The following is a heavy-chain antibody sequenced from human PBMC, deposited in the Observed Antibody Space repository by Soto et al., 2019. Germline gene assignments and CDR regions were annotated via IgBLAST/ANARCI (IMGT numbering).Heavy chain of an antibody. CDR2: IYSGGTT. V-gene: IGHV3-53*02. Sequence: EVQLVETGGGLIQPGGSLRLSCAVSGFTVSSNYMSWVRQAPGKGLEWVSVIYSGGTTYYADSVKGRFTISRDYSKNTLYLQMDSLRDEDTAIYYCAREGKFCSGASCASHFDYWGQGSLVTVSS. CDR1: GFTVSSNY. CDR3: AREGKFCSGASCASHFDY. J-gene: IGHJ4*02. D-gene: IGHD2-15*01.